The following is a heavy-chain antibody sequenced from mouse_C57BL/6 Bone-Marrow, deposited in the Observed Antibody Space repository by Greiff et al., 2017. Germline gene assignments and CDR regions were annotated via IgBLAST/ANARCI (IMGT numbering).Heavy chain of an antibody. CDR3: TTSDGSSGDD. CDR1: GFNIKDDY. Sequence: EVQLQQSGAELVRPGASVKLSCTASGFNIKDDYMHWVKQRPDQGLEWIGWIDPENGDTEYASKFQGKAPITADTSSNTADLQLSSLTSEDTAGEYWTTSDGSSGDDGGQGTSLTVSS. J-gene: IGHJ2*03. D-gene: IGHD1-1*01. V-gene: IGHV14-4*01. CDR2: IDPENGDT.